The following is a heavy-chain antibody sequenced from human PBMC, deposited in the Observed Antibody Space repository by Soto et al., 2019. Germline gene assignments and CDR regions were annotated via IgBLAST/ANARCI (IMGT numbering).Heavy chain of an antibody. Sequence: ASVKVSCKASGYTFTGYYMHWVRQAPGQGLEWMGWINPNSGGTNYAQKFQGRVTMTRDTSISTAYMELSRLRSDDTAVYYCARDNSGDHNWFDPWGQGTLVTVSS. CDR2: INPNSGGT. V-gene: IGHV1-2*02. CDR1: GYTFTGYY. J-gene: IGHJ5*02. CDR3: ARDNSGDHNWFDP. D-gene: IGHD7-27*01.